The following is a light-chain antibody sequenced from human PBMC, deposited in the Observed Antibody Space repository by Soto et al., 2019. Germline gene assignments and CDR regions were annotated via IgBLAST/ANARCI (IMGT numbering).Light chain of an antibody. CDR2: QAS. V-gene: IGLV2-14*01. CDR1: TDDIGLYSF. Sequence: QSALTQPASLSGSPGQSITISCTGTTDDIGLYSFVSWYEQHPGKAPKLIIYQASHRPSGVSDRFSGSKSGTTASLTISGLQPEDEADYYCISFTADTTVVFGGGTKVTVL. J-gene: IGLJ2*01. CDR3: ISFTADTTVV.